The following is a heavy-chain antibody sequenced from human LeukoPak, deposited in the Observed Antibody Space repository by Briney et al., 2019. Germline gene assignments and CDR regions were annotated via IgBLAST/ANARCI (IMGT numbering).Heavy chain of an antibody. V-gene: IGHV3-30*02. J-gene: IGHJ4*02. D-gene: IGHD1-26*01. CDR2: IRYDGSNK. CDR1: GFTFSSYG. Sequence: GGSLRLSCAASGFTFSSYGMHWVRQAPGKGLEWVAFIRYDGSNKYYADSVKGRFTISRDNSKNTLYLQMNSLRAEDTAVYYCAKDGLGATGINYWGQGTLVTVSS. CDR3: AKDGLGATGINY.